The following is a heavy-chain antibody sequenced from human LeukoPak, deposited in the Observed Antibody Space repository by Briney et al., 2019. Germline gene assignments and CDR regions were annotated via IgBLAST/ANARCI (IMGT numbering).Heavy chain of an antibody. CDR3: ATDVVRGDPPDAY. J-gene: IGHJ4*02. Sequence: GASVKVSCKASGYTFTGYYMHWVRQAPGQGLEWMGWINPNSGGTNYAQKFQGWVTMTRDTSISTAYMELSRLRSDDTAVYYCATDVVRGDPPDAYWGQGTLVTVSS. D-gene: IGHD3-10*01. CDR2: INPNSGGT. CDR1: GYTFTGYY. V-gene: IGHV1-2*04.